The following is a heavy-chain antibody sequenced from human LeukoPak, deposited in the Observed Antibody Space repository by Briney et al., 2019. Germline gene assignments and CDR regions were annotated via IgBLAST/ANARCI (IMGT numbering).Heavy chain of an antibody. D-gene: IGHD5-24*01. CDR3: ARDPRDGYYNWFDP. CDR1: GYTFTSYA. J-gene: IGHJ5*02. CDR2: INAGNGNT. Sequence: ASVKVSCKASGYTFTSYAMHWVRQAPGQRLEWMGWINAGNGNTKYSQKFQGRVTITRDTSASTAYMELSSLRSEDTAVYNCARDPRDGYYNWFDPWGQGTLVTVSS. V-gene: IGHV1-3*01.